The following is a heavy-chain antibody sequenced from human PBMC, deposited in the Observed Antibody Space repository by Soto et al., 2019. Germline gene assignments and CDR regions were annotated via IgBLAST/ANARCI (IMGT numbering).Heavy chain of an antibody. V-gene: IGHV4-61*01. CDR2: IYYSGST. J-gene: IGHJ4*02. CDR3: ARGPVVTPFVDY. CDR1: GGSVTSGNYY. Sequence: SETLSLTCTVSGGSVTSGNYYWSWIRQPPGKGLEWIGHIYYSGSTNYNPSLKSRVTISVDASKNQFSLKLSSVTAADTAIYYCARGPVVTPFVDYWGQGTLVTAPQ. D-gene: IGHD2-21*02.